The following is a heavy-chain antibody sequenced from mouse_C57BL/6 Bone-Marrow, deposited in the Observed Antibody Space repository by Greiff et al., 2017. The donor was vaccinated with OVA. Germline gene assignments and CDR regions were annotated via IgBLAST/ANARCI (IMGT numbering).Heavy chain of an antibody. V-gene: IGHV1-7*01. D-gene: IGHD1-1*01. CDR2: INPSSGYT. J-gene: IGHJ2*01. CDR1: GYTFTSYW. Sequence: QVQLKESGAELAKPGASVKLSCKASGYTFTSYWMHWVKQRPGQGLEWIGYINPSSGYTKYNQKFKDKATLTADKSSSTAYTQLSSLTYEDSAVYYCARSYYGSNYLDYWGQGTTLTVSS. CDR3: ARSYYGSNYLDY.